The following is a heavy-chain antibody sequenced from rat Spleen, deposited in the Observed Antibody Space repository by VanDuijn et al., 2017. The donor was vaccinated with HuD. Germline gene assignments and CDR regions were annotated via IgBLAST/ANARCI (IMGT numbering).Heavy chain of an antibody. CDR2: MWSGGST. V-gene: IGHV2-45*01. Sequence: QVQLMESGPGLVQPSETLSLTCTVSGFSLTSYNVHWVRQPPGKGLEWMGVMWSGGSTDYNSALKSRLSISRDTSKNQVFLKMNSLQSEDTTTYYCARDRTEGFDYWGQGVMVTVSS. CDR1: GFSLTSYN. D-gene: IGHD1-11*01. CDR3: ARDRTEGFDY. J-gene: IGHJ2*01.